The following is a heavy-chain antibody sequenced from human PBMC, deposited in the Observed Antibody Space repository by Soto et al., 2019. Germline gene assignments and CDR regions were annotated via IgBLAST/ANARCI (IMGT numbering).Heavy chain of an antibody. CDR1: GFTVSSNY. Sequence: PGGSLRLSCAASGFTVSSNYMSWVRQAPGKGLEWVSVIYSGGSTYYADSVKGRFTISRHNSKNTLYLQMNSLRAEDTAVYYCARDGYSRIQQRGAFDIWGQGTMVTVS. V-gene: IGHV3-53*04. CDR3: ARDGYSRIQQRGAFDI. J-gene: IGHJ3*02. CDR2: IYSGGST. D-gene: IGHD2-2*03.